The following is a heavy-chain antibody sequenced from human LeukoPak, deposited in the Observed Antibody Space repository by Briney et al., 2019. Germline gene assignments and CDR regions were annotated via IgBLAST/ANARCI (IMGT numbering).Heavy chain of an antibody. Sequence: PGGSLRLSCAASGFTFSSYWMSWVRQAPGRGLEWVSYISSSGSTIYYADSVKGRFTISRDNAKNSLYLQMNSLRAEDTAVYYCAELGITMIGGVWGKGTTVTISS. J-gene: IGHJ6*04. CDR1: GFTFSSYW. CDR3: AELGITMIGGV. CDR2: ISSSGSTI. D-gene: IGHD3-10*02. V-gene: IGHV3-48*04.